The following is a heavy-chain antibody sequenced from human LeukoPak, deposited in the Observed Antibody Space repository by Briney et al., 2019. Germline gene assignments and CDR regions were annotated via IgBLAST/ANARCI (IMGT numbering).Heavy chain of an antibody. D-gene: IGHD1-14*01. Sequence: GGSLRLSCAASGFTFSSYEMNWVRQAPGKGLEWVSYISSSGSTIYYAGSVKGRFTISRDNAKNSLYLQMNSLRAEDTALYYCATENRGFFDYWGQGTLVTVSS. CDR3: ATENRGFFDY. CDR2: ISSSGSTI. J-gene: IGHJ4*02. CDR1: GFTFSSYE. V-gene: IGHV3-48*03.